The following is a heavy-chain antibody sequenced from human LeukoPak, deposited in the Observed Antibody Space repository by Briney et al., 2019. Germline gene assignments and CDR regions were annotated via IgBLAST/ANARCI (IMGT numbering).Heavy chain of an antibody. Sequence: SETLSLTCTVSGVSITSHYWSWLRQAPGKGLEGVGHMHSNGRTNYKSSHQSRVTISLDTSRNQFSLKMTSVTAADTAVYFCAGETIMIFGVGLGYFDLWGRGTLVTVSS. V-gene: IGHV4-59*11. CDR1: GVSITSHY. J-gene: IGHJ2*01. CDR2: MHSNGRT. CDR3: AGETIMIFGVGLGYFDL. D-gene: IGHD3-3*01.